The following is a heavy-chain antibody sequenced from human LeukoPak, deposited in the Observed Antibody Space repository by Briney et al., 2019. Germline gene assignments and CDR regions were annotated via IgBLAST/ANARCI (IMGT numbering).Heavy chain of an antibody. D-gene: IGHD1-26*01. CDR3: ARAFSGSYSIFDY. CDR1: GGSVSSYY. Sequence: SETLSLTCTVSGGSVSSYYWSWIRQPPGKGLEWIGYMYYSGSTNYNPSLKSRVTISVDTSKNQFSLKLSSVTAADTAVYYCARAFSGSYSIFDYWGQGTLVTVSS. V-gene: IGHV4-59*08. J-gene: IGHJ4*02. CDR2: MYYSGST.